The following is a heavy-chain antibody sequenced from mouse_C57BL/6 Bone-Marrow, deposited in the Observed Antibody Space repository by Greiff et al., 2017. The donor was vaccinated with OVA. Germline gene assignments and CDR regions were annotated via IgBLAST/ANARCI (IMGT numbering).Heavy chain of an antibody. V-gene: IGHV1-39*01. Sequence: EVKLQESGPELVKPGASVKISCKASGYSFTDYNMNWVKQSNGKSLEWIGVINPNYGTTSYNQKFKGKATLTVDHSSSTAYMQHNSLTSEDSAVYYCARGLWYPFAYWGQGTLVTVSA. CDR3: ARGLWYPFAY. J-gene: IGHJ3*01. CDR1: GYSFTDYN. CDR2: INPNYGTT. D-gene: IGHD2-1*01.